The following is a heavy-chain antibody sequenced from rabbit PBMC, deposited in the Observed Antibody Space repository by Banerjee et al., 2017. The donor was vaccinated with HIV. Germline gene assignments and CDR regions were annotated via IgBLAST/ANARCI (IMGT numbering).Heavy chain of an antibody. CDR2: IYTDAGNT. J-gene: IGHJ3*01. D-gene: IGHD6-1*01. Sequence: QQLEESGGDLVKPGASLTLTCTASGFSFSSSYYMCWVRQAPGKGLEWIGCIYTDAGNTYYASWAKGRFTISKTSSTTVTLQMTSLTAADMATYFCARGDDGDPSDGYALSLWGQGTLVTVS. CDR1: GFSFSSSYY. V-gene: IGHV1S40*01. CDR3: ARGDDGDPSDGYALSL.